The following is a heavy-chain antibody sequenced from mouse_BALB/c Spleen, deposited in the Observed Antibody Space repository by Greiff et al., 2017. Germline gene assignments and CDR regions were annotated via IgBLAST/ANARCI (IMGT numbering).Heavy chain of an antibody. CDR1: GFTFSSYA. D-gene: IGHD2-3*01. V-gene: IGHV5-6-5*01. Sequence: EVMLVESGGGLVKPGGSLKLSCAASGFTFSSYAMSWVRQTPEKRLEWVASISSGGSTYYPDSVKGRFTISRDNARNILYLQMSSLRTEDTAMYYCARREYDGYYWFAYWGQGTLVTVSA. CDR2: ISSGGST. J-gene: IGHJ3*01. CDR3: ARREYDGYYWFAY.